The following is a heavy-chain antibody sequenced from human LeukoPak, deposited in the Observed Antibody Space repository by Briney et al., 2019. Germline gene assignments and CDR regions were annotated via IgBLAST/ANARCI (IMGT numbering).Heavy chain of an antibody. J-gene: IGHJ5*02. CDR1: GGSISSGGYY. D-gene: IGHD2-21*02. V-gene: IGHV4-31*03. CDR3: ARVVTGLASWFGP. CDR2: IYYSGST. Sequence: PSETLSLTCTVSGGSISSGGYYWSWIRQHPGKGLEWIGYIYYSGSTYYNPSLKSRVTISVDTSKNQFSLKLSSVTAADTAVYYCARVVTGLASWFGPWGQGTLVTVSS.